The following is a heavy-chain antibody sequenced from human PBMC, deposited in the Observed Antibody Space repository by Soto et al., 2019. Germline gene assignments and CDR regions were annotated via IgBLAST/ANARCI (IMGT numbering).Heavy chain of an antibody. D-gene: IGHD4-17*01. CDR3: AKEYDVANTDYGDYVWPVSGY. J-gene: IGHJ1*01. CDR2: ISGSGGST. V-gene: IGHV3-23*01. CDR1: GFTFSSYA. Sequence: PGGSLRLSCAASGFTFSSYAMSWVRQAPGKGLEWASAISGSGGSTYYADSVKGRFTISRDNSKNTLYLQMNSLRAEDTAVYYCAKEYDVANTDYGDYVWPVSGYSGQGTLVTVSS.